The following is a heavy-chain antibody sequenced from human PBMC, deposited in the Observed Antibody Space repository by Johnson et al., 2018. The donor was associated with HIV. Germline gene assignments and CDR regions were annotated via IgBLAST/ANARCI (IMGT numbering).Heavy chain of an antibody. CDR2: IKSKTDGGTT. V-gene: IGHV3-15*01. Sequence: AQLVESGGGLVKPGGYLRLSCATSGFTFSNAWMSWVRQAPGKGLEWVGRIKSKTDGGTTDYAAPVKGRFTISRDDSKNTLYLQMNSLKTEDTAVYYCARDRGGYYYDSSGLDAFDIWGQGTMVTVSS. CDR1: GFTFSNAW. J-gene: IGHJ3*02. D-gene: IGHD3-22*01. CDR3: ARDRGGYYYDSSGLDAFDI.